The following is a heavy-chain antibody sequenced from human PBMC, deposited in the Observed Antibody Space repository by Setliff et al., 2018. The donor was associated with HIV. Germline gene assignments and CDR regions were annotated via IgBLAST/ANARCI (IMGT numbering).Heavy chain of an antibody. V-gene: IGHV4-34*01. CDR1: GRSFSDYY. D-gene: IGHD3-3*01. CDR2: INHSGNT. Sequence: PSETLSLTCAVYGRSFSDYYWIWIRQPPGKGLEWIAEINHSGNTDYNPSLKSRVTISVDTSKNQFSLKLSSVTAADTAVYYCARVRSIFGVVIADAFDIWGQGTMVTVSS. J-gene: IGHJ3*02. CDR3: ARVRSIFGVVIADAFDI.